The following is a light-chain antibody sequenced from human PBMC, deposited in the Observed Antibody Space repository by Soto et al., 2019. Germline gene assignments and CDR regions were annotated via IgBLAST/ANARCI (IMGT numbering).Light chain of an antibody. J-gene: IGLJ2*01. Sequence: QSALTQPPSASGSPGQSVTISCTGTSSDVGGYNYVSWYQQHPGKAPKLMIYEVSKRPSGVPDRFSGSKSGNTASLTVSGLQPEDEAHYYCCSYGGSNNFVVFGGGTKLTVL. V-gene: IGLV2-8*01. CDR3: CSYGGSNNFVV. CDR1: SSDVGGYNY. CDR2: EVS.